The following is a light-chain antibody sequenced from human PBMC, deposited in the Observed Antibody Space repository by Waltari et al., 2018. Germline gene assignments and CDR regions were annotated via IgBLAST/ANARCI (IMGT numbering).Light chain of an antibody. Sequence: EIVLTQSPGTLSLSPGERVTLSCRASQSVSSNYLAWYQQRPGQAPRLLIYGASSRPIGIPDRFSGSGSGTDFTLTISRLEPEDFAVYYCQQYGSSPPTFGQGTKLEIK. CDR3: QQYGSSPPT. V-gene: IGKV3-20*01. CDR2: GAS. J-gene: IGKJ2*01. CDR1: QSVSSNY.